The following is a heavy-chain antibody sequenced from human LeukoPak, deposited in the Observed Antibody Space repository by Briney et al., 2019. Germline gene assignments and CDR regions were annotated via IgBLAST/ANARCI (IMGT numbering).Heavy chain of an antibody. D-gene: IGHD6-19*01. CDR2: ISAYNGNT. CDR1: AYTFTSYG. Sequence: ASVKVSCKASAYTFTSYGISWVRQAPGQGLEWMGWISAYNGNTNYAQKLQGRVTMTTDTSTSTAYMELRRLRSDDTSVYYCASDRAFYSSGCYGYWGQGTLVTVSS. J-gene: IGHJ4*02. V-gene: IGHV1-18*01. CDR3: ASDRAFYSSGCYGY.